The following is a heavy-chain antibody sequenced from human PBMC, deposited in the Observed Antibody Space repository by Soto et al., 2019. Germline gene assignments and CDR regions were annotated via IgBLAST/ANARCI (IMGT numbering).Heavy chain of an antibody. V-gene: IGHV3-23*01. J-gene: IGHJ5*02. Sequence: EVQLLESGGGWLQPGGSLRLSCAASGFTFSSYAMNWVRQAPGKGLEWVSGITGSGAGSYYSDSVKGRFTISRDNSKNTLYLQMNSLRAEDTAVYYCANAYSNSWPNDWFDPWGQGTLVTVSS. CDR3: ANAYSNSWPNDWFDP. D-gene: IGHD6-13*01. CDR2: ITGSGAGS. CDR1: GFTFSSYA.